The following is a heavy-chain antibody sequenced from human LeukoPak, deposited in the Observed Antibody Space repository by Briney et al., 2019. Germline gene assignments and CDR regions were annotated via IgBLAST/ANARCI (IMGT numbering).Heavy chain of an antibody. CDR2: MNPNSGNT. D-gene: IGHD3-9*01. V-gene: IGHV1-8*01. CDR3: ARGTSYYDILTGYPPDY. J-gene: IGHJ4*02. CDR1: GYTFTSYD. Sequence: ASVKVSCKASGYTFTSYDINWVRQATGQGLEWMGWMNPNSGNTGYAQKFQGRVTTTRNTSISTAYMELSSQRSEDTAVYYCARGTSYYDILTGYPPDYWGQGTLVTVSS.